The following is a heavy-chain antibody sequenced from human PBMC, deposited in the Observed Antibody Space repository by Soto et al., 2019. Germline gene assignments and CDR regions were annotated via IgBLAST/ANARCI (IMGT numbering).Heavy chain of an antibody. V-gene: IGHV4-59*01. D-gene: IGHD5-18*01. J-gene: IGHJ4*02. CDR2: VFYSGDT. CDR1: GGSIRDYY. Sequence: SETLSLTCTVSGGSIRDYYWTWIRQPPGRGLEWIGYVFYSGDTNYKPSLKRRVTISVDTPKNIFSLKLRSVTSADTAVYFCARVKRGYSYGSIIDFWGRGARVTVSS. CDR3: ARVKRGYSYGSIIDF.